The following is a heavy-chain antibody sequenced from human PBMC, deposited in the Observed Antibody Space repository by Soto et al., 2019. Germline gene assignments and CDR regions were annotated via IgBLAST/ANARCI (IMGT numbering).Heavy chain of an antibody. D-gene: IGHD3-9*01. CDR2: ISSSSSYI. J-gene: IGHJ4*02. CDR3: ARDQEYDILTGYQPEIDY. CDR1: GFTFSSYS. V-gene: IGHV3-21*01. Sequence: GGSLRLSCAASGFTFSSYSMNWVRQAPGKGLEWVSSISSSSSYIYYADSVKGRFTISRDNAKNSLYLQMNSLRAEDTAVYYCARDQEYDILTGYQPEIDYWGQGTLVTVSS.